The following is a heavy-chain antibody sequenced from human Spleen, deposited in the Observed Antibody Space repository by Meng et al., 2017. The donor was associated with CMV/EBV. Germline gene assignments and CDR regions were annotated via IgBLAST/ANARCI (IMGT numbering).Heavy chain of an antibody. CDR2: INHSGST. CDR3: VRVIKVTSHYYYGMDV. V-gene: IGHV4-34*01. D-gene: IGHD2/OR15-2a*01. Sequence: LRLSCAASEFTFSSLWMTWIRQPPGKGLEWIGEINHSGSTNYNPSLKSRVTISVDTSKNQFSLKLSSVTAADAAMYYCVRVIKVTSHYYYGMDVWGQGTTVTVSS. J-gene: IGHJ6*02. CDR1: EFTFSSLW.